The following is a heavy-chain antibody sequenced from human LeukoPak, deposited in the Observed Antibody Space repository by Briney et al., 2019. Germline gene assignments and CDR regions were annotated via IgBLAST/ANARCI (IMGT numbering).Heavy chain of an antibody. J-gene: IGHJ4*02. Sequence: GGSLRLSCAASGFTFSSYSMNWVRQAPGKGLEWVSYISSSSSTIYYADSVKGRFTISRDNAKSSLYLQMNSLRDEDTAVYYCASSGNYDYVWGSYRYLDYWGQGTLVTVSS. V-gene: IGHV3-48*02. CDR2: ISSSSSTI. D-gene: IGHD3-16*02. CDR3: ASSGNYDYVWGSYRYLDY. CDR1: GFTFSSYS.